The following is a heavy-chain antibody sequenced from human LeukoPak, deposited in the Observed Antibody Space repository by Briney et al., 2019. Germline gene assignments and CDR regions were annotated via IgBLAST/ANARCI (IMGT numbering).Heavy chain of an antibody. D-gene: IGHD5-12*01. Sequence: GGSLRLSCAASGFAFSSYSMNWVRQAPGKGLEWVSSISSSSSYIYYGDSVKGRFTISRDNAKDSLYLQMNSLRAEDTAVYYCARDYEIYWGQGTLVTVSS. V-gene: IGHV3-21*01. CDR3: ARDYEIY. CDR2: ISSSSSYI. CDR1: GFAFSSYS. J-gene: IGHJ4*02.